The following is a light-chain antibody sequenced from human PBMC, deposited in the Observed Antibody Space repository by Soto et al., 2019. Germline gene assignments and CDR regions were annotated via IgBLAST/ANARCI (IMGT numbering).Light chain of an antibody. CDR1: QSVSNNY. CDR2: DAS. V-gene: IGKV3-11*01. Sequence: EIVLTQSPGTLSLSTGERATLSCRASQSVSNNYLAWYQQKPGQAPRLLIYDASNRATGIPARFSGSGSGTDFTLTISSLEPEDFAVYYCQQRSNWPLTFGGGTKVDIK. CDR3: QQRSNWPLT. J-gene: IGKJ4*01.